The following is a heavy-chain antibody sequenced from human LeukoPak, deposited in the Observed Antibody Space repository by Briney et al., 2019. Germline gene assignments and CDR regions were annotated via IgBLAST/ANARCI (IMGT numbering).Heavy chain of an antibody. CDR1: EFTFTSYE. D-gene: IGHD6-6*01. Sequence: GGSLRLSCAASEFTFTSYELNWVRQAPGKGLEWVSYISSSGNTISYADSVKGRFTISRDNAKNSLYLQVISLRAEDTAVYYCARGPSIAARYDAFDIWGQGTMVAVSS. J-gene: IGHJ3*02. V-gene: IGHV3-48*03. CDR2: ISSSGNTI. CDR3: ARGPSIAARYDAFDI.